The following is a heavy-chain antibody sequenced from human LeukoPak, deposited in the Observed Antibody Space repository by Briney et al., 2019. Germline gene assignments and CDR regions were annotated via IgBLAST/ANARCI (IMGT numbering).Heavy chain of an antibody. D-gene: IGHD6-19*01. CDR3: ARGRLSSGWYDD. CDR2: IDSGSTST. J-gene: IGHJ4*02. V-gene: IGHV3-11*06. Sequence: GGSLRLSCAASGFIFTDYYMSWVRQPPGKGLEWVSFIDSGSTSTKYADSVKGRFSISRDNAKNTLYLHMNSLRAEDTAVYYCARGRLSSGWYDDWGQGTLVTVSS. CDR1: GFIFTDYY.